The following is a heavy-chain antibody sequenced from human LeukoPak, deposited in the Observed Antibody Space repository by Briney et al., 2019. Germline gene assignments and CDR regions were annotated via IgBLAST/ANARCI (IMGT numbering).Heavy chain of an antibody. CDR2: IYYSGST. CDR1: GGFISSSSYY. D-gene: IGHD3-22*01. CDR3: ARGRSDYYDSSGAGPMGLRYFDL. Sequence: SETLSLTCTVSGGFISSSSYYWGWIRQPPGKGLEWIGSIYYSGSTYYNPSPKSRVTISVDRSKNQFSLKLSSVTAADTAVYYCARGRSDYYDSSGAGPMGLRYFDLWGRGTLVTVSS. V-gene: IGHV4-39*07. J-gene: IGHJ2*01.